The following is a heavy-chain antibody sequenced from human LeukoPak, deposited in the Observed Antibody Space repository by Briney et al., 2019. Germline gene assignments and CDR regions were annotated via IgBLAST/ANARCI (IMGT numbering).Heavy chain of an antibody. Sequence: SETLSLTCAVYGGSFSGYYWSWIRQPPGKGLEWIGEINHSGSTNYNPSLKSRVTISVDTSKNQFSLKLSSVTAADTAVYYCARHSDHEWPRGSAFDYWGQGTPVTVSS. CDR1: GGSFSGYY. CDR3: ARHSDHEWPRGSAFDY. V-gene: IGHV4-34*01. D-gene: IGHD3-3*01. J-gene: IGHJ4*02. CDR2: INHSGST.